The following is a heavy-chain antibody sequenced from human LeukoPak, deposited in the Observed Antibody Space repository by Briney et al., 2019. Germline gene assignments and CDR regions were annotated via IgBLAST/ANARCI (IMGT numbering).Heavy chain of an antibody. Sequence: SQTLSLTCAVSGGSISSGSYYWSWIRQPAGKGLEWIGRIYTSGSTNYNPSLNSRVTISVDTSKNQFSLNLSSVTAADTAVYYCARVSTWDVIPAALRVGYAFDIWGQGTMVTVSS. J-gene: IGHJ3*02. CDR2: IYTSGST. CDR1: GGSISSGSYY. V-gene: IGHV4-61*02. CDR3: ARVSTWDVIPAALRVGYAFDI. D-gene: IGHD2-2*01.